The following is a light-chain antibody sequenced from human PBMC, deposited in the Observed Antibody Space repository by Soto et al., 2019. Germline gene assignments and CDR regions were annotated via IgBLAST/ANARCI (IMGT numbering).Light chain of an antibody. CDR1: QSVSTY. J-gene: IGKJ5*01. CDR2: DAS. Sequence: TQSPATLSLSPGERATLSCRASQSVSTYLAWYQQKPGQAPRLLIYDASNRATGIPARFSGSGSATDFTLTISSLEPEDFAVYYCQQRSSWITFGQGTRLEIK. CDR3: QQRSSWIT. V-gene: IGKV3-11*01.